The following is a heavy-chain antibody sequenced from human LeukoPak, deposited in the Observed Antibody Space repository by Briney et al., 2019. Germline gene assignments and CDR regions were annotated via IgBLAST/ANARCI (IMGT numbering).Heavy chain of an antibody. J-gene: IGHJ4*02. V-gene: IGHV3-23*01. CDR1: GFTFSTYA. Sequence: GGSLRLSCAASGFTFSTYAMSWVRQAPGKGLEWVSTISGSGGSTYYADSVKGRFTISRDNSKTTLYLQMNSLRAEDTAVYYCAKDPIPASSGWNYYFDYWGQGTLVTVSS. CDR2: ISGSGGST. D-gene: IGHD6-19*01. CDR3: AKDPIPASSGWNYYFDY.